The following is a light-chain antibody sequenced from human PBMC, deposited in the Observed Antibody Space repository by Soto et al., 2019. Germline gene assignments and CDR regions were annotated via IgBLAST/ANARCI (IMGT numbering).Light chain of an antibody. CDR3: QVWDSSTSSYV. CDR2: RDS. V-gene: IGLV3-9*01. CDR1: NIGSKN. Sequence: SCELTQPLSVSVALGQTARITCGGNNIGSKNVHWYQQKPGQAPVLVMYRDSNRPSGIPERFSGSNSGNTATLTISRAQAGDEADYYCQVWDSSTSSYVFGTGTKVTVL. J-gene: IGLJ1*01.